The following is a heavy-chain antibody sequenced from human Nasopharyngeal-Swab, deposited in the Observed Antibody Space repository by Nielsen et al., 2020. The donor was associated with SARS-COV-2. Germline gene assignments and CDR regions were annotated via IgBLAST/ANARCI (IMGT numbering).Heavy chain of an antibody. Sequence: GESLRLSCAASGFTFSSYAMHWVRQAPGKGLEWVAVISYDGSNKYYADSVKGRFTISRDNSKNTLYLQMNSLRAEDTAVYYCARDIWGGYDGAFDYWGQGTLVTVSS. D-gene: IGHD5-12*01. J-gene: IGHJ4*02. CDR2: ISYDGSNK. CDR1: GFTFSSYA. V-gene: IGHV3-30*04. CDR3: ARDIWGGYDGAFDY.